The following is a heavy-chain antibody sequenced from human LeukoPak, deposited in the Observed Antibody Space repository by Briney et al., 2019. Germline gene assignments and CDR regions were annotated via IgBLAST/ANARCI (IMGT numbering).Heavy chain of an antibody. CDR2: INHSGST. J-gene: IGHJ4*02. CDR3: ARMGPEMATIRDY. D-gene: IGHD5-24*01. CDR1: GGSFSGYY. Sequence: SETLSLTCAVYGGSFSGYYWSWIRQPPGKGLEWIGEINHSGSTNYNPSLKSRVTVSVNTSENQFSLKLSSVTAADTAVYYCARMGPEMATIRDYWGQGTLVTVSS. V-gene: IGHV4-34*01.